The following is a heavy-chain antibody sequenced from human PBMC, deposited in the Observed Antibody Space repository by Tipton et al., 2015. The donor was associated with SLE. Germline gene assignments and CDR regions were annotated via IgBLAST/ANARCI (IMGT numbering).Heavy chain of an antibody. Sequence: QSGAEVKKPGASVKVSCMSSGYTFTAYSVHWVRQAPGQGLEWMGRINPYSGGTDYARRFQGRVTMTRDTSISTTYIELSRLTSDDTAVYYCARVDGYQDYWGQGTLVTVSS. CDR2: INPYSGGT. CDR1: GYTFTAYS. CDR3: ARVDGYQDY. D-gene: IGHD2-21*02. V-gene: IGHV1-2*06. J-gene: IGHJ4*02.